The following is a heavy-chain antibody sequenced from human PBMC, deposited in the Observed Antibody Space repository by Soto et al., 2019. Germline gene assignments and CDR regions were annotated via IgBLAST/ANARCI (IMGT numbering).Heavy chain of an antibody. D-gene: IGHD3-16*01. CDR2: INAGNGNT. CDR1: GYTFTGYA. CDR3: ARPAVGRLGGLSALLAY. V-gene: IGHV1-3*01. Sequence: ASVKVSCKASGYTFTGYAMHWVRQAPGQRLEWMGWINAGNGNTKYSQKFQGRVTMTRDTSASTAYMDLSSLRSEDTALYYCARPAVGRLGGLSALLAYWAKGTRVPVPP. J-gene: IGHJ4*02.